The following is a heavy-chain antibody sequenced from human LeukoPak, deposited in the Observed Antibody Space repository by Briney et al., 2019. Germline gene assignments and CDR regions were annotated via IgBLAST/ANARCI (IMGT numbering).Heavy chain of an antibody. CDR2: INAGNGNT. CDR3: ARTETESNDAFDI. CDR1: GYTFTSYA. Sequence: ASVKVSCKASGYTFTSYAMHWVRQAPGQRLEWMGWINAGNGNTKYSQEFQGRVTITRDTSASTAYMELSSLRSEDTAVYYCARTETESNDAFDIWGQGTMVTVSS. V-gene: IGHV1-3*03. J-gene: IGHJ3*02.